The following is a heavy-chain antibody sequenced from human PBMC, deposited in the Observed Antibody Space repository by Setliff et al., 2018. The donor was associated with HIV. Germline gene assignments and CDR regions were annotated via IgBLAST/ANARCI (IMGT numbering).Heavy chain of an antibody. CDR3: ARAQCPGGSGSYYLLDY. Sequence: SETLSLTCAVYGGSFSGYFWSWIRQPPGKRLEWIGGIYHSGITNYNSSLKSRGFISLDTSKNQFSLNLHSVTAADTAVYYCARAQCPGGSGSYYLLDYWGQGTLVTV. CDR1: GGSFSGYF. V-gene: IGHV4-34*01. D-gene: IGHD3-10*01. J-gene: IGHJ4*02. CDR2: IYHSGIT.